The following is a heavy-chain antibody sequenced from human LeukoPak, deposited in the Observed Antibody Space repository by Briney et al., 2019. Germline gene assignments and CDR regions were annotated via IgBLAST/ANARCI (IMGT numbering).Heavy chain of an antibody. CDR2: ISGSGGST. Sequence: GGSLRLSCAASGFTFSSYWMSWVRQAPGKGLEWVSAISGSGGSTYYADSVKGRFTISRDNSKNTLYLQMNSLRAEDTAVYYCAKGGKIKTLATRNWFDPWGQGTLVTVSS. J-gene: IGHJ5*02. CDR1: GFTFSSYW. V-gene: IGHV3-23*01. D-gene: IGHD2-15*01. CDR3: AKGGKIKTLATRNWFDP.